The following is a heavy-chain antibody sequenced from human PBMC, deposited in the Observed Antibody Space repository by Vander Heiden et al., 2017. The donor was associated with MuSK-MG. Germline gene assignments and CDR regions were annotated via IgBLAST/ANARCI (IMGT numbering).Heavy chain of an antibody. D-gene: IGHD6-13*01. CDR1: GGSFSGYY. V-gene: IGHV4-34*01. J-gene: IGHJ4*02. Sequence: QVQLQQWGAGLLKPSETLSLTCAVYGGSFSGYYWSWIRQPPGKGLEWIGEINHSGSTNYNPSRKSRVTISVDTSKNQVSMKLSSVTAAETAVYYCAKGSGQAAAGIPFDYWGQGTMVTVYS. CDR2: INHSGST. CDR3: AKGSGQAAAGIPFDY.